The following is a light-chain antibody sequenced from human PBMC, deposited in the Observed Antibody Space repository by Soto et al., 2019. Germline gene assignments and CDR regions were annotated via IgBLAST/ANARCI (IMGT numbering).Light chain of an antibody. CDR2: AAS. CDR1: QGLNNY. V-gene: IGKV1-9*01. CDR3: QQYNNWPIT. Sequence: DIQLTQSPSFLSASVGDRVTITCRASQGLNNYVAWYQQKPGKAPNLLIYAASILHTGVPSRFSGSGSGIEFTLTIISLQSEDFAVYHCQQYNNWPITFGQGTRLEI. J-gene: IGKJ5*01.